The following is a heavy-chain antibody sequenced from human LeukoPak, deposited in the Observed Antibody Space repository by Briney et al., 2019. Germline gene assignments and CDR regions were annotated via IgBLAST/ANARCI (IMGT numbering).Heavy chain of an antibody. CDR2: ISSGGGST. CDR1: GFTFSSYA. CDR3: ARADRSSGWYYFDY. V-gene: IGHV3-23*01. J-gene: IGHJ4*02. Sequence: GGSLRLSCAASGFTFSSYAMNWVRQAPGKGLEWVSAISSGGGSTYYADSVKGRFTISRDNSKNTLYLQMNSLRAEDTAVYYCARADRSSGWYYFDYWGQGTLVTVSS. D-gene: IGHD6-19*01.